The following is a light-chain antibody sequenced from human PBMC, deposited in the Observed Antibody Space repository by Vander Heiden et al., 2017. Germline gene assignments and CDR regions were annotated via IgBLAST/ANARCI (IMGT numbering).Light chain of an antibody. CDR1: QSISSY. J-gene: IGKJ4*01. V-gene: IGKV1-39*01. CDR3: QQSYSTLFT. Sequence: DIQITQSPSSLSASVGDRVTITCRASQSISSYLNWYQQKPGKAPKLLIYAASSLQSGVPSMFSGSGSGTDFTLTISSLQPEDFATYYCQQSYSTLFTFGGGTKVEIK. CDR2: AAS.